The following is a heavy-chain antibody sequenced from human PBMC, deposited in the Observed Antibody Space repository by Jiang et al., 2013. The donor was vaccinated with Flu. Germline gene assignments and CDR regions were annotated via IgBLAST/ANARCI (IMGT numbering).Heavy chain of an antibody. CDR1: GYSFTSYT. D-gene: IGHD4-17*01. CDR2: INTGNGFS. V-gene: IGHV1-3*04. CDR3: AKIVFSIYGDYSAFDI. Sequence: GAEVKKPGASVKISCKTSGYSFTSYTLHWVRQAPGQRPEWMGWINTGNGFSKYSQKFQGRVTVTRDTAASTAYMELSSLTSEDTAVYYCAKIVFSIYGDYSAFDIWGQGTMVTVSS. J-gene: IGHJ3*02.